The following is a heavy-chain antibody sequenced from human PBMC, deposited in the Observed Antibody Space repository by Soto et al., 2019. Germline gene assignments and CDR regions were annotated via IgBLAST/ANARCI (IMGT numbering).Heavy chain of an antibody. CDR1: GDTFTDYY. J-gene: IGHJ6*03. V-gene: IGHV1-2*04. CDR3: ARESGGATATLDYYYFHMDV. Sequence: QVQLVQSGAEVKKPGASVTVSCRSSGDTFTDYYMHWVRQAPGQGLEWMGWINPNSGVTEYAQKFQGWVTMTRDPSIRTVYLQLSRLRSDDTAVYYCARESGGATATLDYYYFHMDVWGTGTTVTVSS. CDR2: INPNSGVT. D-gene: IGHD5-12*01.